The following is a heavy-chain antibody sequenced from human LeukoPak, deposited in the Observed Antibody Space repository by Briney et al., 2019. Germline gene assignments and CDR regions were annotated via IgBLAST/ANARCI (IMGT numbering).Heavy chain of an antibody. Sequence: GSLRLSCAASGFTFSSYGMSWVRQPPGKGLEWIGSIYYSGSTYYNPSLKSRVTISVDTSKNQFSLKLSSVTAADTAAYYCARRGGIIRGVASYYYMDVWGKGTTVTISS. CDR1: GFTFSSYG. CDR3: ARRGGIIRGVASYYYMDV. CDR2: IYYSGST. D-gene: IGHD3-10*01. V-gene: IGHV4-39*01. J-gene: IGHJ6*03.